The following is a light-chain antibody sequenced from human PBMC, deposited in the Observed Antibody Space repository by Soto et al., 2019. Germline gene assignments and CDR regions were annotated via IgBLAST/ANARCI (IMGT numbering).Light chain of an antibody. V-gene: IGKV1-39*01. J-gene: IGKJ2*01. CDR2: LAF. Sequence: DIQMTQSPSSLSASVGDSVTITCRASQTMSSYLNWFQQKPGKAPKRLIYLAFNLQSGVPSRFSGSGSGTDFTLTINGLQPEDFATYYCQQNYMTPYTFGQGTKLEIK. CDR1: QTMSSY. CDR3: QQNYMTPYT.